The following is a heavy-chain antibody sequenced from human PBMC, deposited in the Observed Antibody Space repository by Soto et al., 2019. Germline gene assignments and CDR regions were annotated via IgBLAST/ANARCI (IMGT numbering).Heavy chain of an antibody. CDR2: ISGSGGGI. CDR1: GFTFSSYA. D-gene: IGHD2-15*01. J-gene: IGHJ4*02. CDR3: AKRNLVVRPPFDY. V-gene: IGHV3-23*01. Sequence: EVQLLESGGGLVQPGGSLRLSCAASGFTFSSYAMSWVRQAPGKGLEWVSTISGSGGGIYYADSVKGRFTISRDNSKNTLDLQMNSLTAEDTAVYYCAKRNLVVRPPFDYWGQGTLVTVSS.